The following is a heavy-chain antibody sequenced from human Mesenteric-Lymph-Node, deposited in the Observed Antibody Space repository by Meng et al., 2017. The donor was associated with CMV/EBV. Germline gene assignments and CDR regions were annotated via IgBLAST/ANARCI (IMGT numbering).Heavy chain of an antibody. J-gene: IGHJ4*02. CDR2: IHYSGST. D-gene: IGHD2-15*01. V-gene: IGHV4-30-4*08. CDR3: GRVGATATIDY. Sequence: SETLSLTCTVSEDSGDDWAWIRQPPGKGLEWIGYIHYSGSTYYNPSLKSRVTISLDTSKNQFSLKLSSVTAADTAVYYCGRVGATATIDYWGQGTLVTVSS. CDR1: EDSGDD.